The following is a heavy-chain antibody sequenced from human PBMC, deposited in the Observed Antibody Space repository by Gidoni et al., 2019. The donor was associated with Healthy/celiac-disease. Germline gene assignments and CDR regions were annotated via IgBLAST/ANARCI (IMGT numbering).Heavy chain of an antibody. V-gene: IGHV4-59*01. Sequence: QVQLQESGPGLVKPSETLSLTCRVPGGAINDYYWSWIRQPPGKGLEWIGYIYYSGSTNYNPSLKSRVTISVDTSKHQSSLKLSSVTAADTAVYYCARVAGYAFYFDYWGQGTLVPVSS. D-gene: IGHD5-12*01. CDR1: GGAINDYY. J-gene: IGHJ4*02. CDR2: IYYSGST. CDR3: ARVAGYAFYFDY.